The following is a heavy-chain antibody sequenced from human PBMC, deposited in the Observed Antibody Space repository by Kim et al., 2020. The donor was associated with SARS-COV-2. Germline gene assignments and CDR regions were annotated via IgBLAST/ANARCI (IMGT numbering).Heavy chain of an antibody. CDR2: INTNTGNP. V-gene: IGHV7-4-1*02. CDR3: ARGYSSGWSDAFDI. Sequence: ASVKVSCKASGYTFTSYAMNWVRQAPGQGLEWMGWINTNTGNPTYAQGFTGRFVFSLDTSVSTAYLQISSLKAEDTAVYYCARGYSSGWSDAFDIWGQGTMVTVSS. D-gene: IGHD6-19*01. J-gene: IGHJ3*02. CDR1: GYTFTSYA.